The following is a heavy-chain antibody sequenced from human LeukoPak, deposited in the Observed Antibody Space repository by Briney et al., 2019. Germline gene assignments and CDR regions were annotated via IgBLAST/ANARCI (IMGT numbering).Heavy chain of an antibody. Sequence: TGGSLRLSCAASGFTFSSYAMSWVRQAPGKGLEWVSAIGGSGGSTYYADSVKGRFTISRDNSKNTLYLQMNSLRAEDTAVYYCAKGTRRWLQSGFDYWGQGTLVTVSS. CDR3: AKGTRRWLQSGFDY. CDR1: GFTFSSYA. V-gene: IGHV3-23*01. D-gene: IGHD5-24*01. J-gene: IGHJ4*02. CDR2: IGGSGGST.